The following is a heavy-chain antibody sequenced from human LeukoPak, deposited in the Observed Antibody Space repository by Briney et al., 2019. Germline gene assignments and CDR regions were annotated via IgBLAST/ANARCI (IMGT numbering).Heavy chain of an antibody. Sequence: ASVKVSCKASGGTFSSYAISWVRQAPGQGLEWMGRIIPILGIANYAQKFQGRVTITADKSTSTAYMELSSLRSEDTAVYYCASYDSSGYQLVLEYFQHWGQGTLVTVSS. CDR2: IIPILGIA. J-gene: IGHJ1*01. CDR3: ASYDSSGYQLVLEYFQH. V-gene: IGHV1-69*04. CDR1: GGTFSSYA. D-gene: IGHD3-22*01.